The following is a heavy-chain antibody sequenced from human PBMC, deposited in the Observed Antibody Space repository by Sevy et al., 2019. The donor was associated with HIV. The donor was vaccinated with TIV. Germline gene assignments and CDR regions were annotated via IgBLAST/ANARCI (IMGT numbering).Heavy chain of an antibody. CDR1: GFTFSTYA. V-gene: IGHV3-23*01. CDR3: ARRPDFGRVILTGVMDV. Sequence: GGSLRLSCAASGFTFSTYAMSWVRQTPGKGLQWVSVISDSGVSTYYAASVQGRFTISRDNSKNTMYLQMNSLRAEDTAVYYCARRPDFGRVILTGVMDVWGQGTTVTVSS. CDR2: ISDSGVST. J-gene: IGHJ6*02. D-gene: IGHD3-3*01.